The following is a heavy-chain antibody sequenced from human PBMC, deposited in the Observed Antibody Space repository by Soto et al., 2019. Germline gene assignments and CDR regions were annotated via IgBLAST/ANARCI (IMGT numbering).Heavy chain of an antibody. CDR3: XXXXXXXXPXPQDV. J-gene: IGHJ6*02. V-gene: IGHV1-18*01. CDR1: GYIFVNYG. Sequence: QVQLVQSGDEVRKPGSSVKVSCKASGYIFVNYGIAWVRQAPGQGLEWMGWISPYSGNTHYASKVQGRLTMTTDTXXXXXXXXXXXXXXXXXXXXXXXXXXXXXXPXPQDVWGQGTTVTVSS. CDR2: ISPYSGNT.